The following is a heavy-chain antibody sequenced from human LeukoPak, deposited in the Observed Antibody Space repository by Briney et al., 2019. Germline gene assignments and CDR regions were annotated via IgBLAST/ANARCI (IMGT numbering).Heavy chain of an antibody. V-gene: IGHV4-39*07. CDR3: ARDSWFGDNYFMDV. D-gene: IGHD3-10*01. Sequence: PSETLSLTCTVSGGSISSNNYYWGWIRQPPGKGLEWIGSFYYTGSTYYNPSLKSRVTISIDTSNDRLSLTLRSVTAADTAVYYCARDSWFGDNYFMDVWGKGTTVTVSS. CDR2: FYYTGST. CDR1: GGSISSNNYY. J-gene: IGHJ6*03.